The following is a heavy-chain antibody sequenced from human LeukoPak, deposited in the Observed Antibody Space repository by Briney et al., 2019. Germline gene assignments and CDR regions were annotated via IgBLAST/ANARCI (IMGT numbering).Heavy chain of an antibody. V-gene: IGHV4-34*01. CDR3: ARDRAIAWFDP. J-gene: IGHJ5*02. CDR2: INHSGST. D-gene: IGHD3-10*01. CDR1: GGSFSGYY. Sequence: SETLSLTCAVYGGSFSGYYWSWIRQPPGKGLEWIGEINHSGSTNYNPSLKSRVTISVDTSKNQFSLKLSSVTAADTAVYYCARDRAIAWFDPWGQGTLVTVSS.